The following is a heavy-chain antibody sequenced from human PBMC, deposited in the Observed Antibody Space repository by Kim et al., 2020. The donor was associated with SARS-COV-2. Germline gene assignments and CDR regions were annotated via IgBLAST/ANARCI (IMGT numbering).Heavy chain of an antibody. V-gene: IGHV3-23*01. CDR3: AKRVGRFGDLGGFDP. D-gene: IGHD3-10*01. Sequence: GGSLRLSCAASGFTFSSYAMSWVRQAPGKGLEWVSAISGSGGSTYYADSVKGRFTISRDNSKNTLYLQMNSLRAEDTAVYYCAKRVGRFGDLGGFDPWGQGTLVTVSS. J-gene: IGHJ5*02. CDR1: GFTFSSYA. CDR2: ISGSGGST.